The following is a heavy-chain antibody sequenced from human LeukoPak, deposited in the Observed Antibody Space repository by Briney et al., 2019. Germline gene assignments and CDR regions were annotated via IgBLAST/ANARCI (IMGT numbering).Heavy chain of an antibody. J-gene: IGHJ4*02. CDR1: GGSISSYY. CDR3: ARGGWLRPFDY. D-gene: IGHD5-12*01. Sequence: SETLSLTCTVSGGSISSYYWSWIRQPPGKGPEWIGYIYYSGSTNYNPSLKSRVTISVDTSKNQFSLKLSSVTAADTAVYYCARGGWLRPFDYWGQGTLVTVSS. V-gene: IGHV4-59*01. CDR2: IYYSGST.